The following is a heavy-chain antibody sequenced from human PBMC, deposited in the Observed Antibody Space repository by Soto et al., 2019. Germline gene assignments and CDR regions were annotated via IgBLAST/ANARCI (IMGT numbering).Heavy chain of an antibody. Sequence: PGGSLRLSCAASGFTFRSYAMSWARQAPGKGLEWVSSLLRSGSRTYYADSVKGRFTISSDISVNSLYLQMDSLRAEDTAVYYCAKDAVSGDGVWLLDSWGQGTVVTVSS. CDR1: GFTFRSYA. CDR3: AKDAVSGDGVWLLDS. CDR2: LLRSGSRT. D-gene: IGHD4-17*01. V-gene: IGHV3-23*01. J-gene: IGHJ5*02.